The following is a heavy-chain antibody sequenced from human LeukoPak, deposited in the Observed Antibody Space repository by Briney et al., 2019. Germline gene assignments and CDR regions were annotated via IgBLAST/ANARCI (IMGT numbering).Heavy chain of an antibody. Sequence: GGSLRLSCAASGFTFSSSAMHWVRQAPGKGLEWVAGISYDGSNKYYADSVKGRFTISRDNSKNTLYLQMNSLRAEDTAVYYCARASQGIAAAGLFDYWGQGTLVTVSS. J-gene: IGHJ4*02. D-gene: IGHD6-13*01. CDR2: ISYDGSNK. V-gene: IGHV3-30-3*01. CDR1: GFTFSSSA. CDR3: ARASQGIAAAGLFDY.